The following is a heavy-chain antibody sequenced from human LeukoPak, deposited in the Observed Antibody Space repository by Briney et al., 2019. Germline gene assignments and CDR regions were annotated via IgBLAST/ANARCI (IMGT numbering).Heavy chain of an antibody. Sequence: PSETLSLTCTVSGDSISSSSYHWGWIRQPPGKGLEWIGHIYYTGTTNYNSSLKSRVTISVDTSKNQFSLKLNSVTAADTAVYYCARQNSDYYGPDYWGQGALVTVSS. CDR2: IYYTGTT. CDR1: GDSISSSSYH. J-gene: IGHJ4*02. V-gene: IGHV4-39*01. CDR3: ARQNSDYYGPDY. D-gene: IGHD3-10*01.